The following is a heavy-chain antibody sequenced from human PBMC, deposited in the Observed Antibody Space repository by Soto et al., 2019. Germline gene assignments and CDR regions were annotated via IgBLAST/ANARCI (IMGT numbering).Heavy chain of an antibody. CDR3: WAHPGGGGY. Sequence: EVQLVESGGGLIQPGGSLRLSCAVSGFTVSNNYMSWVRQAPGKGLEGVSVIYSGGYTAYGDSVKGRFTISRDNSTNPLFCKRDGVEPSALAMYSWWAHPGGGGYWGQGTLVTVSS. J-gene: IGHJ4*02. D-gene: IGHD1-26*01. CDR1: GFTVSNNY. V-gene: IGHV3-53*01. CDR2: IYSGGYT.